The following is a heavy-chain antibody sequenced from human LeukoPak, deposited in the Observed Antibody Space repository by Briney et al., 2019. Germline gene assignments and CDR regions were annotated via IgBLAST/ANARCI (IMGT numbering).Heavy chain of an antibody. V-gene: IGHV4-34*01. CDR1: GGSFSGYY. CDR2: INHSGST. D-gene: IGHD1/OR15-1a*01. Sequence: SETLSLTCAVYGGSFSGYYWSWIRQPPGKGLEWIGEINHSGSTNYNPSLKSRVTISVDTPKNQFSLKLSSVTAADTAVYYCARGSNWNTARDIWGQGTMVTVSS. J-gene: IGHJ3*02. CDR3: ARGSNWNTARDI.